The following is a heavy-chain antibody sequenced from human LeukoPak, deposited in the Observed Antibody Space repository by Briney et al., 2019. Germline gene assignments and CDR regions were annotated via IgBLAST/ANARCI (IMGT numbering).Heavy chain of an antibody. D-gene: IGHD3-10*01. CDR2: INHSGIT. CDR3: ARHVGFITMVRGVINNNWFDP. CDR1: GGSFSDYY. V-gene: IGHV4-34*01. Sequence: LSETLSLTCAVYGGSFSDYYWSWIRQPPGKGLEYIGEINHSGITNYNPSPMSRVTISVDTSKNQFSLKLSSVTAADTAVYYCARHVGFITMVRGVINNNWFDPWGQGTLVTVSS. J-gene: IGHJ5*02.